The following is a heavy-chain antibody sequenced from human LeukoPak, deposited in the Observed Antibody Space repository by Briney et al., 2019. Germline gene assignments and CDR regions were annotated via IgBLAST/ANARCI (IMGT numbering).Heavy chain of an antibody. CDR1: GGSISSYY. J-gene: IGHJ4*02. CDR2: IYYSGST. CDR3: ARDRGYYDSSGYYPWYFDY. V-gene: IGHV4-59*01. Sequence: SETLSLTCTVSGGSISSYYWSWIRQPPGKGLEWIGYIYYSGSTNYNPSLKSRVTISVDTSKNQFSLKLSSVTAAGTAVYYCARDRGYYDSSGYYPWYFDYWGQGTLVTVSS. D-gene: IGHD3-22*01.